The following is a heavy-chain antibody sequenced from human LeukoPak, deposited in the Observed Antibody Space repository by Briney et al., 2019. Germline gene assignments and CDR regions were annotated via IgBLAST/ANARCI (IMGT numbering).Heavy chain of an antibody. V-gene: IGHV1-18*04. CDR1: GYTFTSYG. D-gene: IGHD6-13*01. J-gene: IGHJ1*01. CDR3: ARDRKVAAAEAEYFQH. CDR2: ISAYNGNT. Sequence: GSVKVSCKASGYTFTSYGISWVRQAPGQGLKWMGWISAYNGNTNYAQKLQGRVTMTTDTSTSTAYMELRSLRSDDTAVYYCARDRKVAAAEAEYFQHWGQGTLVTVSS.